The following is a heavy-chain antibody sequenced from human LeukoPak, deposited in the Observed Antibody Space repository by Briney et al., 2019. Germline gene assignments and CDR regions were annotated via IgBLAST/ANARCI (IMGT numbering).Heavy chain of an antibody. J-gene: IGHJ6*03. CDR2: IYTSGST. D-gene: IGHD5-12*01. Sequence: PSETLSLTCTVSGGSISSHYWSWIRQPPGKGLEWIGRIYTSGSTNYNPSLKSRVTMSVDTSKNQFSLKLSSATAADTAVYYCARVSRRGYSGYYYYYMDVWGKGTTVTVSS. CDR3: ARVSRRGYSGYYYYYMDV. V-gene: IGHV4-4*07. CDR1: GGSISSHY.